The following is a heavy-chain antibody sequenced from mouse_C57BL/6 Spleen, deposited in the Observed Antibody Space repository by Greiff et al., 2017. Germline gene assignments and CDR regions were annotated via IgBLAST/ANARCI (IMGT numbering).Heavy chain of an antibody. Sequence: EVKLMESGGGLVQPKGSLKLSCAASGFSFNTYAMNWVRQAPGKGLEWVARIRSKSNNYATYYADSVKDRFTISRDDSESMLYLQMNNLKTEDTAMYYCVRLGNHWYFDVWGTGTTVTVSS. CDR1: GFSFNTYA. CDR2: IRSKSNNYAT. D-gene: IGHD2-1*01. V-gene: IGHV10-1*01. J-gene: IGHJ1*03. CDR3: VRLGNHWYFDV.